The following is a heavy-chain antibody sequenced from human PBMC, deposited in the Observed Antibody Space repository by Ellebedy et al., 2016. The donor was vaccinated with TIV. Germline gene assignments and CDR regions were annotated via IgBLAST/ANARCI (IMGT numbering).Heavy chain of an antibody. J-gene: IGHJ4*02. Sequence: GESLKISCAASGFTFSNYAMSWVRQAPAQGLEWVSGISGSGGSTYYADSVKGRFTISRDNSKNTLYLQMNSLRAEDTALYYCAKDLIRGYDPPDYWGQGTLLTVSS. CDR1: GFTFSNYA. CDR2: ISGSGGST. D-gene: IGHD3-22*01. CDR3: AKDLIRGYDPPDY. V-gene: IGHV3-23*01.